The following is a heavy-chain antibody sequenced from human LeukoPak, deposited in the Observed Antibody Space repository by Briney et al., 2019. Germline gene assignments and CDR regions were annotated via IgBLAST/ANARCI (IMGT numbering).Heavy chain of an antibody. Sequence: GGSLRLSCAASGFSFNDYTMNWVRQAPGKGLEWLSYISGSSSTIYYADSVKGRFTISRDNAKNSLYQQMNSLRDEDTAVYYCARRASGGGYYFDYWGQGTLVTVSS. J-gene: IGHJ4*02. CDR2: ISGSSSTI. CDR3: ARRASGGGYYFDY. D-gene: IGHD3-16*01. CDR1: GFSFNDYT. V-gene: IGHV3-48*02.